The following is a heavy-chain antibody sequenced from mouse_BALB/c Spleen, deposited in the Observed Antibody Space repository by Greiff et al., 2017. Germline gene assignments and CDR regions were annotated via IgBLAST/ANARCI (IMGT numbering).Heavy chain of an antibody. D-gene: IGHD2-10*01. CDR3: ATYYGNYYYAMDY. V-gene: IGHV1-69*02. CDR2: IDPSDSET. CDR1: GYTFTSYW. J-gene: IGHJ4*01. Sequence: QVQLQQPGAELVKPGAPVKLSCKASGYTFTSYWMNWVKQRPGRGLEWIGRIDPSDSETHYNQKFKDKATLTVDKSSSTAYIQLSSLTSEDSAVYDCATYYGNYYYAMDYWGQGTSVTVSS.